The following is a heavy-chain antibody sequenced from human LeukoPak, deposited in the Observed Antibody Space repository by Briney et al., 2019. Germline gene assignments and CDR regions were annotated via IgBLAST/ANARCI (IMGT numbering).Heavy chain of an antibody. CDR3: ARQAPGMLNNFDY. Sequence: SETLSLTCSVSGGSISSYYWSWIRRPPGKGLEWIGYIYYSGSTNYNPSLKSRVTISVDTSKNQFSLKLSSVTAADTAVYYCARQAPGMLNNFDYWGQGTLVTVSS. J-gene: IGHJ4*02. V-gene: IGHV4-59*08. CDR1: GGSISSYY. CDR2: IYYSGST. D-gene: IGHD3-10*01.